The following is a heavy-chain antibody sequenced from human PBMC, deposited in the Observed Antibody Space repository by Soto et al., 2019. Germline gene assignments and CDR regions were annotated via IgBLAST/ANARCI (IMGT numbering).Heavy chain of an antibody. CDR1: GFTFSSYA. J-gene: IGHJ6*02. D-gene: IGHD2-15*01. CDR3: ARGAGYCSGGSCDGMDV. CDR2: ISYDGSNK. Sequence: QVQLVESGGGVVQPGRSLRLSCAASGFTFSSYAMHWVRQAPGKGLEWVAVISYDGSNKYYADSMKGRFTISRDNSKNTLYLQMNSLRAEDTAVYYCARGAGYCSGGSCDGMDVWGQGTTVTVSS. V-gene: IGHV3-30-3*01.